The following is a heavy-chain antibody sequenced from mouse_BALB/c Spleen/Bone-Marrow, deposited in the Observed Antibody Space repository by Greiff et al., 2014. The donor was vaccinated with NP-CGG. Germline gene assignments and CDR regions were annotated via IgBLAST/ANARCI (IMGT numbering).Heavy chain of an antibody. V-gene: IGHV1S56*01. D-gene: IGHD3-3*01. CDR3: ARGGIGRSLDY. Sequence: QVHVKQSGPELVKPGTLVKISCKASGYSFTDYDINWVKQRPGQGLEWIGWIYPGDGSTKYNEKFKGKATLTADRSSSTAYMQLSSLTSESSAVYFCARGGIGRSLDYWGQGTSVTGSS. CDR2: IYPGDGST. J-gene: IGHJ4*01. CDR1: GYSFTDYD.